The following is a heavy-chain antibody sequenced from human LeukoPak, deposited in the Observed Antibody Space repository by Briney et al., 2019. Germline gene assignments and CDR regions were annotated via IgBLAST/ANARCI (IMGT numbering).Heavy chain of an antibody. J-gene: IGHJ6*02. Sequence: GRSLRLSCAASGFTFSNYWMSWVRQTPEKGLEWVANIKQDGSDTVYVDSVKGRFTISRDNAQNSLYLQMNSLRAEDTAVYYCARDPYSSTWSYGMDVWGQGTTVTVSS. CDR1: GFTFSNYW. V-gene: IGHV3-7*05. CDR3: ARDPYSSTWSYGMDV. CDR2: IKQDGSDT. D-gene: IGHD6-13*01.